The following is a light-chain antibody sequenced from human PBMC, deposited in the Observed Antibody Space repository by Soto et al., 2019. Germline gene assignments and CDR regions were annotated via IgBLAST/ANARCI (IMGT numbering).Light chain of an antibody. Sequence: QSVLAQPASVSGSPGQSITISCIGTRSDVGRYNYVSWYQQHPGKAPKLLIYEVNKRPSGVPDRFSGSKSGNTASLTVSGLQAEDEADYCCSSYAGSSNVFGTGTRSPS. V-gene: IGLV2-8*01. CDR1: RSDVGRYNY. CDR2: EVN. CDR3: SSYAGSSNV. J-gene: IGLJ1*01.